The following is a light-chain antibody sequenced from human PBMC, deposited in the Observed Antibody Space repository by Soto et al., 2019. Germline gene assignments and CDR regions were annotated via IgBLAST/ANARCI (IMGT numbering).Light chain of an antibody. CDR3: QQSNNLPLT. J-gene: IGKJ4*01. CDR2: DAS. Sequence: DIQMTQSPSSLSAPVGDRVTITCQASQGIRNYLNWLQQKRGKAPKILIYDASNLQTGVPSRFTGNGSGTDFSFTISSLQPADVATYYCQQSNNLPLTFGGGTKVDIK. CDR1: QGIRNY. V-gene: IGKV1-33*01.